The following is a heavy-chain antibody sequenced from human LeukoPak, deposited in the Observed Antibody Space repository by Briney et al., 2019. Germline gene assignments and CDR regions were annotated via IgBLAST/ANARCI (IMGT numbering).Heavy chain of an antibody. D-gene: IGHD5-18*01. CDR3: AGENSYGLYY. V-gene: IGHV4-34*01. CDR2: INHSGST. Sequence: PSETLSLTGTVSGGSISSYYWSWIRQPPGKGLEWIGEINHSGSTNYNPSLKSRVTISVDTSKNQFSLKLSSVTAADTAVYYCAGENSYGLYYWGQGTLVTVSS. J-gene: IGHJ4*02. CDR1: GGSISSYY.